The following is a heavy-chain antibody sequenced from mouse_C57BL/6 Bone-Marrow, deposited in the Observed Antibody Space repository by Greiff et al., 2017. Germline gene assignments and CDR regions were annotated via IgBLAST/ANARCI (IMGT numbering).Heavy chain of an antibody. D-gene: IGHD2-10*01. CDR3: ARTYYGNPWFAY. CDR2: ISTGGGST. J-gene: IGHJ3*01. CDR1: GFTFSDYY. Sequence: EVMLVESGGGLVQPGGSLKLSCAASGFTFSDYYMYWVRQTPEKRLEWVAYISTGGGSTYYPDTVKGRFTIARDNAKNPLYLQMSRLKSEDTAMYYCARTYYGNPWFAYWGQGTLVTVSA. V-gene: IGHV5-12*01.